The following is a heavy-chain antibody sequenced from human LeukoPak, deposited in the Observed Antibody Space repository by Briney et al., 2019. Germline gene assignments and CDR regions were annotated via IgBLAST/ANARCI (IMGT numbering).Heavy chain of an antibody. CDR1: GFTFSNAW. CDR3: TTSPSYSYGTDDAFDI. J-gene: IGHJ3*02. CDR2: IKSKTDGGTT. V-gene: IGHV3-15*01. Sequence: GGSLRLSCAASGFTFSNAWMSWVRQPPGKGLEWVGRIKSKTDGGTTDYAAPVTGRFTISRDDSKNTLYLQMSSIKTEDTAVYYCTTSPSYSYGTDDAFDIWGQGTMVTVSS. D-gene: IGHD5-18*01.